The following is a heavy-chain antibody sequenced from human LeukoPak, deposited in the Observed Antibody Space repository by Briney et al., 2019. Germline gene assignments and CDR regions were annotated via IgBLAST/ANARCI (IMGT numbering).Heavy chain of an antibody. CDR1: GFTFDDYG. CDR2: INRNGDST. V-gene: IGHV3-20*04. CDR3: ARGFRNGPFDC. J-gene: IGHJ4*02. D-gene: IGHD2-8*01. Sequence: GGSLRLSCEASGFTFDDYGMSWVRQLPGKGLEGVSGINRNGDSTDYAGSVKGRFTISRDNAKNSHFLQMNSLRVEDTALYYCARGFRNGPFDCWGQGTLVTVSS.